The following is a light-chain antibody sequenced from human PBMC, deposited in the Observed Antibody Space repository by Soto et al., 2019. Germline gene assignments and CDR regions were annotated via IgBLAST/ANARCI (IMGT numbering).Light chain of an antibody. CDR1: SSDVGIYNY. V-gene: IGLV2-14*01. Sequence: QSALTQPASVSGSPGQSIAISCTGSSSDVGIYNYVSWYQQHPGKVPKLIIYEVTNRPSGVSNRFSGSKSGNTASLTISGLQAEDEAGYYCSSYRSGGTFVFGSGTKLTVL. CDR2: EVT. CDR3: SSYRSGGTFV. J-gene: IGLJ1*01.